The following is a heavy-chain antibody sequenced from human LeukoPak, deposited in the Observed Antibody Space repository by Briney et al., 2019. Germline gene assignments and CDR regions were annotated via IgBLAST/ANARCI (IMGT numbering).Heavy chain of an antibody. Sequence: SETLSLTCTVSGGSVTSVSNYWSWIRQPPGKGLEWIGYIYYSGSTNYNPSLESRVTIPVDTSKNQFSLKMRSVTAADTAVYYCTREALGFCSGGSCVHWFDPWGQGTLVTVSS. CDR2: IYYSGST. CDR3: TREALGFCSGGSCVHWFDP. J-gene: IGHJ5*02. CDR1: GGSVTSVSNY. V-gene: IGHV4-61*01. D-gene: IGHD2-15*01.